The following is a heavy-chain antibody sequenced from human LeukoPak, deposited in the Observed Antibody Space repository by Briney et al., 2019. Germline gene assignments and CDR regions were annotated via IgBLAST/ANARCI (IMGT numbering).Heavy chain of an antibody. CDR1: GFTFSSYW. D-gene: IGHD3-10*01. CDR3: ARDQIWSGDGGWFDP. J-gene: IGHJ5*02. CDR2: IKQDGSEK. Sequence: GGSLRLSCAASGFTFSSYWMSWVRQAPGKGLEWVANIKQDGSEKYYVDSVKGRFTISRDNAKNSLYLQMNSLRAEDTAVYYCARDQIWSGDGGWFDPWGQGTLVTVSS. V-gene: IGHV3-7*03.